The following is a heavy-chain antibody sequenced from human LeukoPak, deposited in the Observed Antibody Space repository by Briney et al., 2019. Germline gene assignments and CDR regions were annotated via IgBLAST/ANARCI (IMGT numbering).Heavy chain of an antibody. CDR1: RASISIYY. CDR3: ARGSDSGDY. V-gene: IGHV4-59*01. J-gene: IGHJ4*02. CDR2: IYYSGST. D-gene: IGHD4-17*01. Sequence: SETLSLPCTVSRASISIYYWSWIRQPPGKGLEWIGYIYYSGSTNYNPSLKGRVTMSVDTSKNQFSLRLSSVTAADTAVYYCARGSDSGDYWGQGTLVTVSS.